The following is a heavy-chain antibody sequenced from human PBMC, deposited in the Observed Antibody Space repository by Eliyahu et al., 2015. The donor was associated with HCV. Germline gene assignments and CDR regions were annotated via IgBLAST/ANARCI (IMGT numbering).Heavy chain of an antibody. V-gene: IGHV3-48*03. J-gene: IGHJ4*02. CDR3: ARDEGGPFDF. CDR1: GFTFSNSK. CDR2: ISRSGRTK. Sequence: QLVESGGGLVQPGGSLRLSCVASGFTFSNSKINWVRQAPGKGLEWVSYISRSGRTKYYADSVQGRFTSSRDNTNNSVFLQMSSLRAEDTAVYYCARDEGGPFDFRGQGTLVTVSS.